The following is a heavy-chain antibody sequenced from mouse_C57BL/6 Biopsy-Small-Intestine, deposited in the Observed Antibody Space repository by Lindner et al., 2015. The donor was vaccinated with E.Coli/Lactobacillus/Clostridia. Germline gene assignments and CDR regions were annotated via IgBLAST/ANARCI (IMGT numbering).Heavy chain of an antibody. Sequence: SVKVSCKASGYTFSSYGISWVRQAPGQGLEWMGWISPYNGNKYYAQKIQGRVTMTTDTSMSTAYMELRSLRSDDTAVYYCARDSASQIVVVTATVNWFDPWGQGTLVTVSS. D-gene: IGHD2-13*01. CDR3: ARDSASQIVVVTATVNWFDP. V-gene: IGHV1-55*01. CDR2: ISPYNGNK. J-gene: IGHJ4*01. CDR1: GYTFSSYG.